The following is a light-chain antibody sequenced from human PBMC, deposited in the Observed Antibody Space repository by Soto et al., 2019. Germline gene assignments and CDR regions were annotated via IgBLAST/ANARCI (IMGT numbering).Light chain of an antibody. V-gene: IGLV2-11*01. CDR3: CSYAGSYTFV. CDR1: ASDVGGYSY. CDR2: DVS. J-gene: IGLJ1*01. Sequence: QSALAQPASVSGSPGQSVTISCTGTASDVGGYSYVSWYQQHPGKVPKLIIYDVSKWPSGVPDRFSGSKSGNTASLTISGLQAEDEGDYYCCSYAGSYTFVFGTGTKVTVL.